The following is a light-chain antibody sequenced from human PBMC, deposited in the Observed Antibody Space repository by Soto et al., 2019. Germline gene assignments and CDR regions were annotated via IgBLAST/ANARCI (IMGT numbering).Light chain of an antibody. CDR1: QSVNSF. Sequence: EIVLTQSPATLSLSPGERATLSCRASQSVNSFLAWYQQKPGQAPRLLIYDASNRAPGIPARFSGSGSGTDFTPTISSLEPEDFAHYYCQQRSGWPRTFGRGTNLEFK. CDR2: DAS. J-gene: IGKJ2*01. V-gene: IGKV3-11*01. CDR3: QQRSGWPRT.